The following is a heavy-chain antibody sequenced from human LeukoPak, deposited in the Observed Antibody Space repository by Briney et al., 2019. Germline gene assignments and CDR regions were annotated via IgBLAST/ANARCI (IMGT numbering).Heavy chain of an antibody. CDR1: GFTFSNYA. V-gene: IGHV3-30*10. D-gene: IGHD3-10*01. CDR2: ISSGGTYE. J-gene: IGHJ4*02. CDR3: ARDSTYYYDSGSSGPHYFDN. Sequence: GGSLRLSCAASGFTFSNYAMHWVRQAPGKGLEWVSLISSGGTYEYYTDSVKGRFTISRDNSKNTLYLQLNSLRAEDTAVYYCARDSTYYYDSGSSGPHYFDNWGQGTLVTVSS.